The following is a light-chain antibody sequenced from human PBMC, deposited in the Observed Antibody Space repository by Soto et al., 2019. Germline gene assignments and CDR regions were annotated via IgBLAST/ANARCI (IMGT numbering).Light chain of an antibody. J-gene: IGKJ1*01. Sequence: DIVMTQSPDSLSVSLGERATINCKSSQSIFYNSNNKNYLAWYRQKPGHSPQLLISWASTRDSGVPDRFSGAGSGTEFTLTISSLQAEDVAVYYCQQYYSTPWTFGQGTKVEI. CDR1: QSIFYNSNNKNY. V-gene: IGKV4-1*01. CDR2: WAS. CDR3: QQYYSTPWT.